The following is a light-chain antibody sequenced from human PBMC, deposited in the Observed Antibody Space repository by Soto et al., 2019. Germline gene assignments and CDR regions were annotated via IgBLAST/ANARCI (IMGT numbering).Light chain of an antibody. CDR3: QQYATWPRT. J-gene: IGKJ2*01. Sequence: ETMMTQSPASLSVSPGETATLSCRSSQNVHIDLAWYQQKPGQAPTLLIYGVSARAPGVPARFTGAGSGTEFTLTIRDLQSADFAVYYCQQYATWPRTFGQGTKVAIQ. CDR2: GVS. V-gene: IGKV3-15*01. CDR1: QNVHID.